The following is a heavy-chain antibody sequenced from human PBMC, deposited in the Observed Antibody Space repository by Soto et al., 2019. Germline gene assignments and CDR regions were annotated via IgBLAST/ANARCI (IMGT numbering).Heavy chain of an antibody. CDR1: GGSVSNNW. D-gene: IGHD2-2*01. CDR3: ARAGGCSSTSCDLDH. V-gene: IGHV4-4*02. Sequence: SETLSLTCAVSGGSVSNNWWSWVRQPPGKGLEWIGEIYQSGSTNYSPSLKSRVTISLDKSKNQFSLKMNSVTAADTAVYYCARAGGCSSTSCDLDHWSQGTLVTVYS. J-gene: IGHJ4*02. CDR2: IYQSGST.